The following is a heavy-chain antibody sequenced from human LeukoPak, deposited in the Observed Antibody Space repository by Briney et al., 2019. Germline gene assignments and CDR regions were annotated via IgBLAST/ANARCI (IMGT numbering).Heavy chain of an antibody. CDR1: GGSFSGYY. Sequence: SETLSLTCAVYGGSFSGYYWSWIRQPPGKGLEWIGEINHSGGTNYNPSLKSRVTISVDTSKNQFSLKLSSVTAADTAVYYCARGSRDSSSWRLYYYYMDVWGKGTTVTVSS. J-gene: IGHJ6*03. CDR2: INHSGGT. D-gene: IGHD6-13*01. CDR3: ARGSRDSSSWRLYYYYMDV. V-gene: IGHV4-34*01.